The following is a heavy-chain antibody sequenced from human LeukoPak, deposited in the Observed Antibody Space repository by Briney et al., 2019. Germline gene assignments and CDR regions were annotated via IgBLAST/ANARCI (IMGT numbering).Heavy chain of an antibody. V-gene: IGHV5-51*01. Sequence: GKSLKISCKGSGYSFTNHWIGWVRQMPGKGLEWMGIIDPGDSDTRNSPSFRGQVTMSADKSINTAFLQWSSLKASDTAMYYCARLVVTGLYFFDYWGQGTLVAVSS. CDR2: IDPGDSDT. J-gene: IGHJ4*02. D-gene: IGHD2-21*02. CDR3: ARLVVTGLYFFDY. CDR1: GYSFTNHW.